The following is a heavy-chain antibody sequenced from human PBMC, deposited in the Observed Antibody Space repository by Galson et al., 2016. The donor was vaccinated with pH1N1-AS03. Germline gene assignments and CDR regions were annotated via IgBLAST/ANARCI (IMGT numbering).Heavy chain of an antibody. D-gene: IGHD1-26*01. CDR3: ALLQVPTTPGH. Sequence: SVKVSCKASGYTFTTYYVHWVRQAPGQGLEWVGRINPVSGETDSPQKFQDRVTLTRDKSISSAYLDLSGLTFDDTAVYSCALLQVPTTPGHLGQGTLVTVSS. J-gene: IGHJ4*02. CDR2: INPVSGET. CDR1: GYTFTTYY. V-gene: IGHV1-2*06.